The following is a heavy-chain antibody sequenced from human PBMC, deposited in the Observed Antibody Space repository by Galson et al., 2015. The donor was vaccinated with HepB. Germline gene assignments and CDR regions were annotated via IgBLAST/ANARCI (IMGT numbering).Heavy chain of an antibody. CDR1: GFTVSSNY. Sequence: SLRLSCAASGFTVSSNYMSWVRQAPGKGLEWVSVIYSGGSTYYADSVKGRFTISRDNSKNTLYLQMNSLRAEDTAVYYCARDFVGATQDYFDYWGQGTLVTVSS. D-gene: IGHD1-26*01. CDR3: ARDFVGATQDYFDY. J-gene: IGHJ4*02. CDR2: IYSGGST. V-gene: IGHV3-66*01.